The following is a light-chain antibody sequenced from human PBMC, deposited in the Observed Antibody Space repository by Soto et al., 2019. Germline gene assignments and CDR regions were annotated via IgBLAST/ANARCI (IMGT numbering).Light chain of an antibody. J-gene: IGKJ2*01. CDR3: QQYGSSPYT. Sequence: EIVMTQSPATLSVSAGERATLSCRASQSVSTNLAWYQQKPGQSPRLLIYGASTRAAGTPARFSGSGSGREFTLTISGLQSEDLGVYYCQQYGSSPYTFGQGTKVDIK. CDR1: QSVSTN. V-gene: IGKV3D-15*02. CDR2: GAS.